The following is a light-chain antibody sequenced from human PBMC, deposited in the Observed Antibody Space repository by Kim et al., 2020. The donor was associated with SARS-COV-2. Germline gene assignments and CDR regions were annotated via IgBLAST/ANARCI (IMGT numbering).Light chain of an antibody. V-gene: IGKV3-20*01. CDR3: QQYGSSPPIT. J-gene: IGKJ5*01. Sequence: EIVLTQSPGTLSFSPGERATLPCRASQSVSSSYLAWYQQKPGQAPRLLIYGASSRATGIPDRFSGSGSGTDFTLTISRLEPEDFAVYYCQQYGSSPPITFGQGTRLEIK. CDR1: QSVSSSY. CDR2: GAS.